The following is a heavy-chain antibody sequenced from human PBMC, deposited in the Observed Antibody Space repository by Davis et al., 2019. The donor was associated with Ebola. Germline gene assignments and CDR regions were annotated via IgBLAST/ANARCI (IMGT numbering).Heavy chain of an antibody. V-gene: IGHV4-59*08. Sequence: PSETLSLTCTVSGGSISSYYWSWIRQPPGKGLEWIGYIYYSGSTNYNPSLKSRVTISVDTSKNQFSLKLSSVTAADTAVYYCARRVIAAAGTGDAFDIWGQGTMVTVSS. J-gene: IGHJ3*02. D-gene: IGHD6-13*01. CDR2: IYYSGST. CDR1: GGSISSYY. CDR3: ARRVIAAAGTGDAFDI.